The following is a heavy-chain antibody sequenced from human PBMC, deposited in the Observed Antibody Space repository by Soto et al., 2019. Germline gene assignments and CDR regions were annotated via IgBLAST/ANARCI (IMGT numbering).Heavy chain of an antibody. CDR1: GGSISSYY. Sequence: QVQLQESGPGLVKPSETLSLTCTVSGGSISSYYWSWIRQPPGKGLEWIGYIYYSGSTNYNPALKSRVTISVDTSKNQLSMKLSSVTAADTAVYYCARRWGYTFDYWVQGTLVTVSS. V-gene: IGHV4-59*08. CDR2: IYYSGST. D-gene: IGHD5-12*01. CDR3: ARRWGYTFDY. J-gene: IGHJ4*02.